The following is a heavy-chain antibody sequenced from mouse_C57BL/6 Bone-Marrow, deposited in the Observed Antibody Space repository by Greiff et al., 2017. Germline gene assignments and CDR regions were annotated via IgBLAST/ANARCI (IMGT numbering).Heavy chain of an antibody. CDR1: GYTFTDYE. J-gene: IGHJ1*03. Sequence: QVQLKESGAELVRPGASVTLSCKASGYTFTDYEMHWVKQTPVHGLEWIGAIDPETGGTAYNQKFKGKAILTADKSSSTAYMELRSLTSEDSAVYYCTRGGYGYFDVWGTGTTVTVSS. D-gene: IGHD2-2*01. V-gene: IGHV1-15*01. CDR2: IDPETGGT. CDR3: TRGGYGYFDV.